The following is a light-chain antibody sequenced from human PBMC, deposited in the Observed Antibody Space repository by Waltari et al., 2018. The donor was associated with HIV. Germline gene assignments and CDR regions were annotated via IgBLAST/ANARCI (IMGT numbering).Light chain of an antibody. J-gene: IGKJ4*02. Sequence: DIQMTQSPLFVSASVGDRVSITCRASQGIDTSLAWYQRRPGKVPNLLIYAASRMERGVPSRFSGSGSGTVFILNITGLQPEDLATYYCQQAKSFPHTFGGGTRV. CDR3: QQAKSFPHT. CDR2: AAS. CDR1: QGIDTS. V-gene: IGKV1-12*01.